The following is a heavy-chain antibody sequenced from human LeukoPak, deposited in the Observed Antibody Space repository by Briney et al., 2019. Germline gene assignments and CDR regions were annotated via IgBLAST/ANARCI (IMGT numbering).Heavy chain of an antibody. CDR2: ISGSGGST. Sequence: GGSLRLSCAASGFTVSSNYMSWVRQAPGKGLEWVSAISGSGGSTYYADSAKGRFTISRDNSKNTLYLQMNSLRAEDTAVYYCAKARTTLYYYYMDVWGKGTTVTVSS. V-gene: IGHV3-23*01. CDR3: AKARTTLYYYYMDV. J-gene: IGHJ6*03. CDR1: GFTVSSNY. D-gene: IGHD2/OR15-2a*01.